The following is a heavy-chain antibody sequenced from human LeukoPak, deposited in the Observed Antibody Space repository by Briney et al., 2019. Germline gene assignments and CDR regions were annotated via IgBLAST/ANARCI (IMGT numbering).Heavy chain of an antibody. J-gene: IGHJ4*02. CDR3: AKEGSTYYFDY. CDR1: GVTFRSYG. D-gene: IGHD2-2*01. V-gene: IGHV3-30*02. Sequence: GGTLRLSCVASGVTFRSYGMHWGREAPGKGLDWVAFIQDDGSNKNYADSVKGRFTISRDDSQNTLYLQMNSLRPEDTAVYYCAKEGSTYYFDYWGQGTLVTVSS. CDR2: IQDDGSNK.